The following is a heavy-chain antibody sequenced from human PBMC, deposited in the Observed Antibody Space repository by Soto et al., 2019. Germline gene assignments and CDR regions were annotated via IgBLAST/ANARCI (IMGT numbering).Heavy chain of an antibody. CDR1: GYTFTSYG. CDR3: ARGHDILTGYSAHDY. D-gene: IGHD3-9*01. CDR2: ISAYNGNT. J-gene: IGHJ4*02. V-gene: IGHV1-18*04. Sequence: ASVKVSCKASGYTFTSYGISWVLQAPGQGLEWMGRISAYNGNTNYAQKLQGRVTMTTDTSTSTAYMELRSLRSDDTAVYYCARGHDILTGYSAHDYWGQGTLVTVSS.